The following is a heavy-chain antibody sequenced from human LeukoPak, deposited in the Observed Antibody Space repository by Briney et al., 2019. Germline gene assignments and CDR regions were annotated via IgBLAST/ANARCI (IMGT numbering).Heavy chain of an antibody. Sequence: SETLSLTCAVYGGSFSGYYWDWIRQPPGKGLEWIGSIYHSGSTYYNPSLKSRVTISVDTSKNQFSLKLSSATAADTAVYYCAKRYCSSTTCYDDRGAFDYWGQGTLVTVSS. V-gene: IGHV4-38-2*01. CDR1: GGSFSGYY. CDR2: IYHSGST. J-gene: IGHJ4*02. CDR3: AKRYCSSTTCYDDRGAFDY. D-gene: IGHD2-2*01.